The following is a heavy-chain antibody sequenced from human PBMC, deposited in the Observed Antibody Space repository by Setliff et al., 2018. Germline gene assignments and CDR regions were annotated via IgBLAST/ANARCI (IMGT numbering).Heavy chain of an antibody. V-gene: IGHV4-4*08. CDR2: IYTSGST. D-gene: IGHD3-10*01. CDR3: ARAGLLWFGDLYYFDY. Sequence: ASETLSLTCAVYGGSFSTYYWIWIRQPPGKGLEWIGHIYTSGSTNYNPSLKSRVTISVDTSKNQFSLKLSSVTAADTAVYYCARAGLLWFGDLYYFDYWGQGTLVTVSS. CDR1: GGSFSTYY. J-gene: IGHJ4*02.